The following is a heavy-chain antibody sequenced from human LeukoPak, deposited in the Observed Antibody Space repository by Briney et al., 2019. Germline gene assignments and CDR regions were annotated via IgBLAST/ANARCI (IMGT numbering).Heavy chain of an antibody. Sequence: ASVKVSCKASGYTFTSYYMHWVRQAPGQGLEWMGIINPSGGSTSYAQKFQGRVTITADKSTSTAYMELSSLRSEDTAVYYCARGPYGSSWEYYYYYYYMDVWGKGTTVTVSS. CDR3: ARGPYGSSWEYYYYYYYMDV. CDR1: GYTFTSYY. J-gene: IGHJ6*03. D-gene: IGHD6-13*01. V-gene: IGHV1-46*01. CDR2: INPSGGST.